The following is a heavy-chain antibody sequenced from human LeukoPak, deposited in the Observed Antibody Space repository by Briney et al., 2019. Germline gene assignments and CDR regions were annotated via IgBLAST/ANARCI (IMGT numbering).Heavy chain of an antibody. D-gene: IGHD6-13*01. J-gene: IGHJ4*02. CDR3: ARPRYSSSWYYFDY. V-gene: IGHV1-2*02. Sequence: ASVKVSCKASGYTFTGYYMHWVRQAPGQGLEWMGWINPNSGGTNYAQKFQGRVTMTRDTSISTAYMELSRRRSDDTAVYYCARPRYSSSWYYFDYWGQGTLVTVSS. CDR1: GYTFTGYY. CDR2: INPNSGGT.